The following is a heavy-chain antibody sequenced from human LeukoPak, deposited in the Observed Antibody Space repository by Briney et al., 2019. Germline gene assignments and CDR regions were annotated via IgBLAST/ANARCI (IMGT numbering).Heavy chain of an antibody. CDR1: GYSFTTYW. V-gene: IGHV5-51*01. CDR3: ARTDSSGFRFDS. J-gene: IGHJ4*02. Sequence: GESLKISCKGSGYSFTTYWIGWVRQMPGKGLEWMGIIYPGDSHTRYSPSFQGQVTISADKSITTTYLQWSSLEASDTAMYYCARTDSSGFRFDSWGQGTLVTVPS. CDR2: IYPGDSHT. D-gene: IGHD3-22*01.